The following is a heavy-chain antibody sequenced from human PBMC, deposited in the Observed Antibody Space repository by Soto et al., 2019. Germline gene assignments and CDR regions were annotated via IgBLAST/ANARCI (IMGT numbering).Heavy chain of an antibody. D-gene: IGHD3-22*01. CDR3: AKNYDSSGYYYRCCGS. CDR2: VSYDGSNK. CDR1: GFTFRNYG. Sequence: GGSLRLSCAASGFTFRNYGMHWVRQAPGKGLEWVAVVSYDGSNKYYADSVKGRFTISRDNSKNTLYLQMNSLRAEDTAVYYCAKNYDSSGYYYRCCGSWGQGTLVTVSS. V-gene: IGHV3-30*18. J-gene: IGHJ5*02.